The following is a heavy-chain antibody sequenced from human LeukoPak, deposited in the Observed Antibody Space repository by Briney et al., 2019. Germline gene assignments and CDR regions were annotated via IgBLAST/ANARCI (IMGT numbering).Heavy chain of an antibody. CDR3: ASEEPMVRGVIGY. V-gene: IGHV4-34*01. Sequence: PSETLSLTCAIYGGSFSGYYWSWIRQPPGKGLEWIGEINHSGSTNYNPSLKSRVTITVDTSKNQFSLKLSSVTAADTAVYYCASEEPMVRGVIGYWGQGTLVTVSS. CDR1: GGSFSGYY. CDR2: INHSGST. J-gene: IGHJ4*02. D-gene: IGHD3-10*01.